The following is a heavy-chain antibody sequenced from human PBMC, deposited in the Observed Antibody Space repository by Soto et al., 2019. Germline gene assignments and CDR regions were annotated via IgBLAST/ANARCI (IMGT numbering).Heavy chain of an antibody. D-gene: IGHD4-17*01. CDR1: GGSISSYY. V-gene: IGHV4-59*01. Sequence: SETLSLTCTVSGGSISSYYWSWIRQPPGKGLEWIGHIYYSGSTNYKHSLKSPVTISVDTSKNQFTLKLIAVTAADTAVYYCARGGAFYYYYMDVWGKGTTVTVSS. J-gene: IGHJ6*03. CDR3: ARGGAFYYYYMDV. CDR2: IYYSGST.